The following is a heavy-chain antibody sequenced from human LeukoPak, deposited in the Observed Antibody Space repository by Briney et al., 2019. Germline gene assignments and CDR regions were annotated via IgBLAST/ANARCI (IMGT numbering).Heavy chain of an antibody. V-gene: IGHV4-34*01. CDR1: GGSFSGYY. CDR3: ARGFMITFGFDY. J-gene: IGHJ4*02. Sequence: PSETLSLTCAVYGGSFSGYYWSWIRQPPGKGLEWIGEINHSGSTNYNPSLKSRVTISVDTSKNQFSLKLSSVTAADTAVYYCARGFMITFGFDYWGQGTLVTVSS. D-gene: IGHD3-16*01. CDR2: INHSGST.